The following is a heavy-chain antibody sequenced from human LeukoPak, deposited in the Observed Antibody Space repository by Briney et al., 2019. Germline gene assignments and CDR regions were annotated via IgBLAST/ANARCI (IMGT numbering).Heavy chain of an antibody. Sequence: GGSRRLSCAASGFTFSTYAMSWVRQAPGKGLDWVSAISDSGSSTYYADSVKGRFTISRDNSKNTLYLQMNSLRAGDTAVYYCATVEPFYYARGFDYWGQGTLVTVSS. CDR3: ATVEPFYYARGFDY. D-gene: IGHD3-10*01. CDR2: ISDSGSST. CDR1: GFTFSTYA. J-gene: IGHJ4*02. V-gene: IGHV3-23*01.